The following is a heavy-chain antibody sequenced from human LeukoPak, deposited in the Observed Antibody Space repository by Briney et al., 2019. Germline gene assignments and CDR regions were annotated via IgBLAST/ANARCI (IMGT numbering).Heavy chain of an antibody. Sequence: YPGGSLRLSCAASGFTFSSYAMSWVRQAPGKGLEWVSAISGSGGSTYYADSVKGRFTISRDNSKNTLYLQMNSLRAEDTAVYYCAKDGRLVSSSPGYFQHWGQGTLVTASS. CDR3: AKDGRLVSSSPGYFQH. CDR2: ISGSGGST. J-gene: IGHJ1*01. D-gene: IGHD6-6*01. CDR1: GFTFSSYA. V-gene: IGHV3-23*01.